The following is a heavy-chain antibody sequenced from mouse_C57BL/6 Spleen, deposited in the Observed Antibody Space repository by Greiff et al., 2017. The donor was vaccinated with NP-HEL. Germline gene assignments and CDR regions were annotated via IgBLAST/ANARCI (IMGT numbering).Heavy chain of an antibody. D-gene: IGHD2-3*01. Sequence: EVQLQQSGAELVRPGASVKLSCTASGFNIKDYYMHWVKQRPEQGLEWIGRIDPEDGDTEYAPKFQGKATMTADTSSNTAYLQLSSLTSEDTAVYYCTTFVYDGLFAYWGQGTLVTVSA. V-gene: IGHV14-1*01. CDR2: IDPEDGDT. CDR1: GFNIKDYY. CDR3: TTFVYDGLFAY. J-gene: IGHJ3*01.